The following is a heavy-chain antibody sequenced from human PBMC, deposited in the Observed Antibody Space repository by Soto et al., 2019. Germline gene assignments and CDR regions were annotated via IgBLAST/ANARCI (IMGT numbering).Heavy chain of an antibody. D-gene: IGHD2-2*01. CDR3: AKTPNFHRSNPNCKRYFFDH. CDR2: ISYDGSEK. J-gene: IGHJ4*02. Sequence: QEQLVESGGGVVQPGKSLRLSCAASGFTFNTYGMHWVRQAPGKGLEWVAVISYDGSEKYYVDSVKGRFTISKDNSTNTLYLQIKSVRRDDMAVYYYAKTPNFHRSNPNCKRYFFDHWGQGTLVTVFS. CDR1: GFTFNTYG. V-gene: IGHV3-30*18.